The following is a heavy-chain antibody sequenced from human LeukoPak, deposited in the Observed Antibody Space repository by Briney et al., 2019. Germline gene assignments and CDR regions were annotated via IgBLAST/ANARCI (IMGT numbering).Heavy chain of an antibody. D-gene: IGHD3-9*01. CDR2: IRSKPYGGTT. CDR1: GFTFGDYA. CDR3: TRGYDVLTGLSYFNY. Sequence: SLGLSCTASGFTFGDYAMSWFRQAPGKGLEWVGFIRSKPYGGTTEYAASVKGRFTISRDDSKTIAYLQMNSLKTEDTAVYYCTRGYDVLTGLSYFNYWGQGALVTVSS. J-gene: IGHJ4*02. V-gene: IGHV3-49*03.